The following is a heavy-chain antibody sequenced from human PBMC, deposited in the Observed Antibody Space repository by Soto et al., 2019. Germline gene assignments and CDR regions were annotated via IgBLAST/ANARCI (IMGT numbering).Heavy chain of an antibody. CDR2: IYYSGST. J-gene: IGHJ4*02. V-gene: IGHV4-39*01. CDR3: ARQSPRGYYDSSGYYYDVLSYFDY. CDR1: GGSLSSSSYY. D-gene: IGHD3-22*01. Sequence: SETLSLTCTVAGGSLSSSSYYWGWIRQPPGKGLEWIGSIYYSGSTYYNPPLKSRVTISVDTSKNQFSLKLSSVTAADTAVYYCARQSPRGYYDSSGYYYDVLSYFDYWGQGTLVTVSS.